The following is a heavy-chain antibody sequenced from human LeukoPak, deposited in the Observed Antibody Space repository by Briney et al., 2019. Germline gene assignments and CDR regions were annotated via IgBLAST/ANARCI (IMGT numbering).Heavy chain of an antibody. D-gene: IGHD2-8*01. CDR1: GGSISSGSYY. J-gene: IGHJ5*02. Sequence: SQTLSLSCTVSGGSISSGSYYWSWIRQPAGKGLEWIGRIYTSGSTNYNPSLKSRVTISVDTSKNQFSLKLSSVTAADTAVYYCARDVNGNWFDPWGQGTLVTVSS. CDR3: ARDVNGNWFDP. CDR2: IYTSGST. V-gene: IGHV4-61*02.